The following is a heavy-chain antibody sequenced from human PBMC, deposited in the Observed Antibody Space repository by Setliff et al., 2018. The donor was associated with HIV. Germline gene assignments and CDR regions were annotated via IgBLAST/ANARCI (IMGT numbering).Heavy chain of an antibody. J-gene: IGHJ4*02. CDR1: DDSFTNYD. Sequence: TSETLSLTCVVSDDSFTNYDWTWIRQSPGKALEWIGYISSSGTTNYNPSLRSRVTISIETSNTRFSLWLRSATAADTATYFCARLGRAIDDGGSSLRLDFWGQGMLVTVSS. V-gene: IGHV4-59*08. D-gene: IGHD2-21*01. CDR2: ISSSGTT. CDR3: ARLGRAIDDGGSSLRLDF.